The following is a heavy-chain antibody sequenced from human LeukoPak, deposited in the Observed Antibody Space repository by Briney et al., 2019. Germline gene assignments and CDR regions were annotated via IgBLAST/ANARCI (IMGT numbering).Heavy chain of an antibody. CDR1: GYTFNNYW. D-gene: IGHD1/OR15-1a*01. CDR2: IYPSDSDA. V-gene: IGHV5-51*01. CDR3: AMSPSEHWHTDY. J-gene: IGHJ4*02. Sequence: GESLKISCKGSGYTFNNYWIGWVRQKPGKGLEWMGIIYPSDSDATYSPSFQGQVTLSADGSVSTAYLQWSSLKASDTAMYYCAMSPSEHWHTDYWGQGTLVTVSS.